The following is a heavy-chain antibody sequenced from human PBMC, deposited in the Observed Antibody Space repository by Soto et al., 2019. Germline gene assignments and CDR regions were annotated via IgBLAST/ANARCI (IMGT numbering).Heavy chain of an antibody. J-gene: IGHJ1*01. D-gene: IGHD3-22*01. Sequence: GASVKVSCKASGYTFTSYGISWVRQAPGQGLEWMGWISAYNGNTNYAQKLQGRVTMTTDTSTSTAYMELRSLRSDDTAVYYCASGLYYDSSGYSSGAEYFQHWGQGTLVTVSS. CDR3: ASGLYYDSSGYSSGAEYFQH. CDR1: GYTFTSYG. V-gene: IGHV1-18*01. CDR2: ISAYNGNT.